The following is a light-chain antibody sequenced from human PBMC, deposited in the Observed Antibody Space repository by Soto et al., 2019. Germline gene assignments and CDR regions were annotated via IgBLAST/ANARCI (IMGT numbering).Light chain of an antibody. CDR3: ASWDDTLTGGVI. Sequence: QSVLTQPPSASGTPGQTVIIPCDGSRSNIGSNSVTWYQHLPGTAPKLLISTTDQRPSGIPDRFSGSRSGTSASLAISGLQSEDEGEYYCASWDDTLTGGVIFGGGTKLTVL. J-gene: IGLJ2*01. CDR1: RSNIGSNS. V-gene: IGLV1-44*01. CDR2: TTD.